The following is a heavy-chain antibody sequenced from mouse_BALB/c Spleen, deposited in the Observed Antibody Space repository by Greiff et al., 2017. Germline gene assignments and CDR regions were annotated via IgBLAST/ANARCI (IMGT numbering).Heavy chain of an antibody. V-gene: IGHV1S81*02. J-gene: IGHJ4*01. CDR2: INPCNGGT. D-gene: IGHD2-10*02. Sequence: QVQLKESGAELVKPGASVKLSCKASGYTFTSYYMYWVKQRPGQGLEWIGEINPCNGGTNFNEKFKSKATLTVDKSSSPAYMQLSSLTSEDSAVYYCTRGYGLYAMDYWGQGTSVTVSS. CDR1: GYTFTSYY. CDR3: TRGYGLYAMDY.